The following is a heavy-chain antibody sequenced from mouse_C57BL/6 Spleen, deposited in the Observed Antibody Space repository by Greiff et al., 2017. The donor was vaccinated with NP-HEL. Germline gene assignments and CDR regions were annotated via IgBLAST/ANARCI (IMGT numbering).Heavy chain of an antibody. CDR2: IDPSDSYT. CDR1: GYTFTSYW. Sequence: QVQLQQPGAELVMPGASVKLSCKASGYTFTSYWMHWVKQRPGQGLEWIGEIDPSDSYTNYNQKFKGKSTLTVDKSSSTAYMQLSSLTSEDSAVYYCARGDYYGSSLDWFAYWGQGTLVTVSA. V-gene: IGHV1-69*01. CDR3: ARGDYYGSSLDWFAY. D-gene: IGHD1-1*01. J-gene: IGHJ3*01.